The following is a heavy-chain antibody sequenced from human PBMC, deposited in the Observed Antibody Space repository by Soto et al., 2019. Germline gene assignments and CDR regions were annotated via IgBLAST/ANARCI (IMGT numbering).Heavy chain of an antibody. J-gene: IGHJ4*02. D-gene: IGHD3-10*01. Sequence: SETLSLTCTVSGGSVSSDNYYWSWIRQPPGKGLEWIGYIYYSGSTYYNPSLKSRVAMSIDRSKNQFSLRLTSLTAADTAVYYCARDVEYSHGSGKSFDYWGQGTLVTVSS. CDR3: ARDVEYSHGSGKSFDY. V-gene: IGHV4-30-4*01. CDR1: GGSVSSDNYY. CDR2: IYYSGST.